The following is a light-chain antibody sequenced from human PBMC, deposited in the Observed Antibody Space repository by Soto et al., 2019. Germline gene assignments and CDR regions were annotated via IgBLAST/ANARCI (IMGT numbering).Light chain of an antibody. V-gene: IGKV1-9*01. CDR2: GAS. CDR3: QQLNSYPST. J-gene: IGKJ5*01. CDR1: QGISSY. Sequence: DIQLTQSPSFLSASVGDRVTITCRASQGISSYLAWYQQKPGKAPKLLIYGASTLQSEVPSRFSGSGSGTEFTLTISSLQPEDFATYYCQQLNSYPSTFGQGTRLEIK.